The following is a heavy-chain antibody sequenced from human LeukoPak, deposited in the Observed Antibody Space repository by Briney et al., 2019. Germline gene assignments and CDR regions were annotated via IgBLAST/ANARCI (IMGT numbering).Heavy chain of an antibody. J-gene: IGHJ4*02. D-gene: IGHD3-22*01. V-gene: IGHV3-74*01. CDR2: INSDGSTT. CDR1: GFTFSSYW. Sequence: AGGSLRLSCAASGFTFSSYWMHWVRQAPGKGLVWVSRINSDGSTTSYADSVKGRFTISRDDAKNTLYLQMNSLRAEDTAVYYCARASTLYYYDTSGYFYWGQGTLVTVSS. CDR3: ARASTLYYYDTSGYFY.